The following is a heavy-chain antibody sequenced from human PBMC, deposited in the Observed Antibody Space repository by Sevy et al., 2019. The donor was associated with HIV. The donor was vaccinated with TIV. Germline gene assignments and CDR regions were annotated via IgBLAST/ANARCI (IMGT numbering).Heavy chain of an antibody. D-gene: IGHD5-18*01. CDR1: GGTFSSYA. V-gene: IGHV1-69*13. Sequence: ASVKVSCKASGGTFSSYAISWVRQAPGQGLEWMGGIIPIFGTANYAQKSQGRVTITADESTSTAYMELSSLRSEDTAVYYCARGGYSYGTGAFDIWGQGTMVTVSS. CDR3: ARGGYSYGTGAFDI. CDR2: IIPIFGTA. J-gene: IGHJ3*02.